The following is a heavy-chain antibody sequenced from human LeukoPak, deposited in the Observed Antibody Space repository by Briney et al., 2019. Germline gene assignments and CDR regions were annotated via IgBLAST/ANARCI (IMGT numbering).Heavy chain of an antibody. Sequence: PGGSLRLSCVASGFTFSSYEMNWVRQAPGKGLEWVSYISSSSSTIYYADSVKGRFTISRDNAKNSLYLQMNSLRAEDTAVYYCARDKRQWLASFDYWGQGTLVTVSS. J-gene: IGHJ4*02. CDR1: GFTFSSYE. V-gene: IGHV3-48*03. CDR2: ISSSSSTI. D-gene: IGHD6-19*01. CDR3: ARDKRQWLASFDY.